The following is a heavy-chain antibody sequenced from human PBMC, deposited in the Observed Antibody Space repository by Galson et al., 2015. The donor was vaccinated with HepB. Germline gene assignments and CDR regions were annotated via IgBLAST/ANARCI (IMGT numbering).Heavy chain of an antibody. CDR2: IIPIFGTA. Sequence: SVKVSCKASGGTFSSYAISWVRQAPGQGLEWMGGIIPIFGTANYAQKFQGRVTITADESTSTAYMELSSLRSEDTAVYYCARSDEQWLPHPYRGYFDYWGQGTLVTVSS. CDR1: GGTFSSYA. V-gene: IGHV1-69*13. J-gene: IGHJ4*02. CDR3: ARSDEQWLPHPYRGYFDY. D-gene: IGHD6-19*01.